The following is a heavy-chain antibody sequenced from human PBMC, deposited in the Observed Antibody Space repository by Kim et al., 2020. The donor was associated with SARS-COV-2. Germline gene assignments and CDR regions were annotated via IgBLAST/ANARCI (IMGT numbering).Heavy chain of an antibody. Sequence: SRVTISVDTSKNQFSLKLSSVTAADTAVYYCARVDLWFGESYVYYYGMDVWGQGTTVTVSS. J-gene: IGHJ6*02. D-gene: IGHD3-10*01. V-gene: IGHV4-34*01. CDR3: ARVDLWFGESYVYYYGMDV.